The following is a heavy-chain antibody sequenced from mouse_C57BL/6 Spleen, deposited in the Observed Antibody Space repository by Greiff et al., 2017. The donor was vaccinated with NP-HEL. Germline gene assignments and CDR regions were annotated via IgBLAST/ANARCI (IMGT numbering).Heavy chain of an antibody. Sequence: EVQLQQSGPELVKPGASVKMSCKASGYTFTDYNMHWVKQSHGKSLEWIGYINPNNGGTSYNQKFKGKATLTVNKSSSTAYMELRSLTSEDSAVYYRASSVATPYYAMDYWGQGTSVTVSS. D-gene: IGHD1-1*01. J-gene: IGHJ4*01. CDR1: GYTFTDYN. V-gene: IGHV1-22*01. CDR3: ASSVATPYYAMDY. CDR2: INPNNGGT.